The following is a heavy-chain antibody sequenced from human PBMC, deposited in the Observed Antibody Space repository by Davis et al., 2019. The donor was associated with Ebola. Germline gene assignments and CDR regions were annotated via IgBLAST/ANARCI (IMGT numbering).Heavy chain of an antibody. CDR2: DSGSGNTT. D-gene: IGHD2-2*02. J-gene: IGHJ4*02. V-gene: IGHV3-23*01. CDR1: GFTFRTYA. Sequence: GGSLSLSCAASGFTFRTYAMNWLRQAPGKGLEWVSADSGSGNTTSYADSVKGRFTISRDNSNNTLYLQMHSLRVEDTARYYCAKASWGPAARPLLDSWGQGIMVTVSS. CDR3: AKASWGPAARPLLDS.